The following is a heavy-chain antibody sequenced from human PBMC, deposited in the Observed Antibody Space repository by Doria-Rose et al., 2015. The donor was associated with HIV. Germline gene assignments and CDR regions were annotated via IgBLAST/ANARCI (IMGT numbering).Heavy chain of an antibody. D-gene: IGHD6-13*01. CDR1: GVSLSSPGMG. V-gene: IGHV2-26*01. CDR2: IFSDDER. Sequence: QITLKECGPVLVKPAETLTLTCTVSGVSLSSPGMGVSWIRQPPGKALEWLANIFSDDERSYKTSLKSRLTVSRSTSKSQVVLTMTDMDPVDTATYYCALIKSSRWYHKYYFDFWGQGTLVIVSA. CDR3: ALIKSSRWYHKYYFDF. J-gene: IGHJ4*02.